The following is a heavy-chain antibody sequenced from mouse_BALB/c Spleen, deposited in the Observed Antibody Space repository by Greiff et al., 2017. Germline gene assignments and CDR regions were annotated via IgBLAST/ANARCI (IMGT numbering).Heavy chain of an antibody. Sequence: EVQLQQSGAELVKPGASVKLSCTASGFNITDTYMHWVKQRPEQGLEWIGRIDPANGNTKYDPKFQGKATITADTSSNTAYLQLSSLTSEDTAVYYCACTTVVADAVLDYWGQGTSVTVSS. D-gene: IGHD1-1*01. CDR1: GFNITDTY. CDR3: ACTTVVADAVLDY. J-gene: IGHJ4*01. V-gene: IGHV14-3*02. CDR2: IDPANGNT.